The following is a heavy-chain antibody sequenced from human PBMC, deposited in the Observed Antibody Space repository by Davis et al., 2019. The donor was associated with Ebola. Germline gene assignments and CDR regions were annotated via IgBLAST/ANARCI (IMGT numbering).Heavy chain of an antibody. CDR1: GYTFTSYG. Sequence: AASVKVSCKASGYTFTSYGISWVRQAPGQGLEWMGWISGYNGNTNYAQNLQGRVPMTTDTSTSTAYMELRSLRSDDTAVYYCARLLWAAAGLRNFDYWGQGTLVTVSS. V-gene: IGHV1-18*04. J-gene: IGHJ4*02. CDR2: ISGYNGNT. D-gene: IGHD6-13*01. CDR3: ARLLWAAAGLRNFDY.